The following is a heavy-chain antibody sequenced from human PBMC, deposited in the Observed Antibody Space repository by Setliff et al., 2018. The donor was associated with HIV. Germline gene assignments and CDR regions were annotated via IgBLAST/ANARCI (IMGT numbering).Heavy chain of an antibody. CDR1: GVSVNNDDDY. V-gene: IGHV4-39*07. D-gene: IGHD3-22*01. CDR2: IHYSGST. Sequence: SETLSLTCAVSGVSVNNDDDYWGWIRQPPGKGLEWIGNIHYSGSTYYNPSLKSRVTISVDTSKNQFSLKLNSVTAADTAVYYCGGNGYYSIDYWGQGTLVTSPQ. CDR3: GGNGYYSIDY. J-gene: IGHJ4*02.